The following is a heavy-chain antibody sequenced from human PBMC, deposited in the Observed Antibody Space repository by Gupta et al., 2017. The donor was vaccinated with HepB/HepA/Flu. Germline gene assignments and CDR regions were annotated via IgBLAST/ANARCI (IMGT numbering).Heavy chain of an antibody. CDR3: AKDILTGYYKGPLARWFDP. V-gene: IGHV3-23*01. D-gene: IGHD3-9*01. CDR2: ISGSGGST. J-gene: IGHJ5*02. Sequence: EVQLLESGGGLVQPGGSLRLSCAASGFTFSSYAMSWVRQAPGKGLEWVSAISGSGGSTYYADSVKGRFTISRDNSKNTLYLQMNSLRAEDTAVYYCAKDILTGYYKGPLARWFDPWGQGTLVIVSS. CDR1: GFTFSSYA.